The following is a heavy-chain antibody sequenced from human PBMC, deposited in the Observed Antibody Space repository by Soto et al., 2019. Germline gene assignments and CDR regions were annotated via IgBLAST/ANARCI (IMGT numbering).Heavy chain of an antibody. J-gene: IGHJ4*02. Sequence: QVQLVESGGDLVKPGGSLRLSCAASGYTFSDYYMSWIRQAPGKALEWISYIDTSGTKIYYADSVKGRFTITRDNAKNSLYLEMNSLRAEDTAVYYCASHYDMWSSYLSPVDYWGQGTLVTVS. V-gene: IGHV3-11*01. CDR3: ASHYDMWSSYLSPVDY. D-gene: IGHD3-3*01. CDR1: GYTFSDYY. CDR2: IDTSGTKI.